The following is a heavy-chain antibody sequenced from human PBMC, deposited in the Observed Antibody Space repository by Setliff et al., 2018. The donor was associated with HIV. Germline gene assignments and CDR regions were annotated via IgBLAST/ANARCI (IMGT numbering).Heavy chain of an antibody. CDR3: ARDLTTIVTRKVFDI. V-gene: IGHV3-30*04. D-gene: IGHD4-17*01. CDR1: GFNFDLYG. Sequence: PGESLKISCEASGFNFDLYGFHWVRQAPGKGLEWVAVVSYDGTYKNYADSVKGRFTISRDNSRSTVYVQMNSLRAEDTAVYFCARDLTTIVTRKVFDIWGQGTKVTVSS. CDR2: VSYDGTYK. J-gene: IGHJ3*01.